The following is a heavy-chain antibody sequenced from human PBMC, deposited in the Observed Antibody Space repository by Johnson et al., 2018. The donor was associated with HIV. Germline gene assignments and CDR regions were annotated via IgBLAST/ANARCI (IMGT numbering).Heavy chain of an antibody. CDR2: ISYDGSNK. D-gene: IGHD3-9*01. Sequence: QVQLVESGGGVVQPGSSLRLSCAASGFTFSSYAMHWVRQAPGKGLEWVAVISYDGSNKYYADSVKGRFTISRDNSKNTLYLQMNSLRAEDTAVYYCARGFLTGTPSDAVDIWGQGTMVTVSS. CDR1: GFTFSSYA. V-gene: IGHV3-30*04. J-gene: IGHJ3*02. CDR3: ARGFLTGTPSDAVDI.